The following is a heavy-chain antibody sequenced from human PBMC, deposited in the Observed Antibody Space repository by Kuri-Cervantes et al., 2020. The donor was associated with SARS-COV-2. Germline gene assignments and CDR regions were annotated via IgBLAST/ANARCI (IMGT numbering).Heavy chain of an antibody. CDR2: ISSSGSTI. V-gene: IGHV3-11*01. Sequence: PLRLPGAASGFTFKDTSMSWIRQAPGKGLEWVSDISSSGSTIYYADSVKGRFTIYRDNAKESPYLQMNSLRAEDTAVYYCAKDVRRGTSGYGMDVWGQGTTVTVSS. D-gene: IGHD2-15*01. CDR1: GFTFKDTS. J-gene: IGHJ6*02. CDR3: AKDVRRGTSGYGMDV.